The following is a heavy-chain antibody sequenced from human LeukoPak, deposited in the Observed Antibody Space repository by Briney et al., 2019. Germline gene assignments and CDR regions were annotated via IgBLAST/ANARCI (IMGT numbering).Heavy chain of an antibody. J-gene: IGHJ4*02. CDR2: IYSGGNT. Sequence: PGGSLRLSCTVSGFTVSSNSMSWVRQAPGKGPEWVSFIYSGGNTHYSDSVKGRFTISRDNSKNTLYLQMNSLRADDTAVYYCARRAGEYSHPYDYWGQGTLVTVSS. V-gene: IGHV3-53*01. D-gene: IGHD4-17*01. CDR1: GFTVSSNS. CDR3: ARRAGEYSHPYDY.